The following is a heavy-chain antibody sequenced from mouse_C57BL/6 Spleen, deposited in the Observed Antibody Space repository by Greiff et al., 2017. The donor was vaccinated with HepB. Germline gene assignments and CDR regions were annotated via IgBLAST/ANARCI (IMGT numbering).Heavy chain of an antibody. CDR1: GYSFTSYY. V-gene: IGHV1-66*01. Sequence: QVQLQQSGPELVKPGASVKISCKASGYSFTSYYIHWVKQRPGQGLGWIGWIYPGSGNTKYNEKFKGKATLTADTSSSTAYMQLSSLTSEDSAVYYCAREGWYYAMDYWGQGTSVTVSS. J-gene: IGHJ4*01. D-gene: IGHD3-3*01. CDR2: IYPGSGNT. CDR3: AREGWYYAMDY.